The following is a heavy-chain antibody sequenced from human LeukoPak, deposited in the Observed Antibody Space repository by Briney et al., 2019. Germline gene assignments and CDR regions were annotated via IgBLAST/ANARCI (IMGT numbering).Heavy chain of an antibody. J-gene: IGHJ4*02. D-gene: IGHD4-17*01. Sequence: GGSLRLSCAASGFTFSSYAMHWVRQAPGKGLERVAVISHDGSNKYYADSVKGRFTISRDNSKNTLFLQLSSLRTEDTAVYYCAREGQRLRVDYWGQGTLVTVSS. CDR3: AREGQRLRVDY. CDR2: ISHDGSNK. V-gene: IGHV3-30-3*01. CDR1: GFTFSSYA.